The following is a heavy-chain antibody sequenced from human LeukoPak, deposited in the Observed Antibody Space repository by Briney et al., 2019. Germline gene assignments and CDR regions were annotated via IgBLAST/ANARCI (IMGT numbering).Heavy chain of an antibody. J-gene: IGHJ4*02. D-gene: IGHD3-22*01. CDR1: GYTFTSYG. CDR3: ARGGWYYYDSSGYYLIDN. Sequence: ASVKVSCKASGYTFTSYGISWVRQAPGQGLEWMGWISGYNGNTKYAQKFQARVTLTTDTSTSTAYMELWSLRSDDTALYYCARGGWYYYDSSGYYLIDNWGQGTLVTVSS. V-gene: IGHV1-18*01. CDR2: ISGYNGNT.